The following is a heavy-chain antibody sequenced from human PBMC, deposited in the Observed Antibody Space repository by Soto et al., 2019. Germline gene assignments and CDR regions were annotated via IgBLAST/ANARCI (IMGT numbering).Heavy chain of an antibody. CDR2: ISGTGDTK. CDR3: AIGGGQIYYAGMDV. D-gene: IGHD3-22*01. V-gene: IGHV3-11*01. J-gene: IGHJ6*02. Sequence: AGGSLRLSCVASGFFFSDYYISWIRQAPGKGLECVAYISGTGDTKYYAESVRGRFTISRDNTKKSVFLQVNSLRADDTAVYYCAIGGGQIYYAGMDVWGQWTTVTAS. CDR1: GFFFSDYY.